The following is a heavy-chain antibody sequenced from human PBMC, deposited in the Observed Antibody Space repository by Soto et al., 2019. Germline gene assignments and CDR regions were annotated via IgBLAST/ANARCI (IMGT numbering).Heavy chain of an antibody. CDR1: GGSFSGYY. D-gene: IGHD1-1*01. J-gene: IGHJ6*02. CDR3: ARFQYTYGMDV. Sequence: PSETLSLTCAVYGGSFSGYYWSWIRQPPGKGLEWIGEINHSGSTNYNPSLKSRVTISVDTSKNQFSLKLSSVTAADTAVYYCARFQYTYGMDVWGQGTTVTVSS. CDR2: INHSGST. V-gene: IGHV4-34*01.